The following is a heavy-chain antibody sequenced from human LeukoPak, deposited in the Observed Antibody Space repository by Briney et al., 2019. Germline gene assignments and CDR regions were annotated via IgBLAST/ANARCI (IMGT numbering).Heavy chain of an antibody. CDR3: ARYSDNWFDP. J-gene: IGHJ5*02. CDR1: GGSISSYY. V-gene: IGHV4-59*01. Sequence: KPSETLSLTCTVSGGSISSYYWSWIRQPPGMGLEWIGYIYYSGGTNYNPPLKSRVTISADTSKNQFSLKLSSVTAADTAVYYCARYSDNWFDPWGQGTLVTVSS. D-gene: IGHD6-13*01. CDR2: IYYSGGT.